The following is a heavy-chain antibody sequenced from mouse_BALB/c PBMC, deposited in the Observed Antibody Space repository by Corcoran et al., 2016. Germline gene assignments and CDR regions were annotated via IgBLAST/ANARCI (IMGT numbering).Heavy chain of an antibody. CDR1: GFNIKDTY. J-gene: IGHJ1*01. Sequence: EVQLQQGGAELVKPGASVKLSCTASGFNIKDTYMHWVKQRPEHGLEWIGRIDPANGNTKYDPKFQGKATITADTSSNTAYLQLSSLTSEDTAVYYCANWEWYFDVWGAGTTVTVSS. CDR2: IDPANGNT. D-gene: IGHD4-1*01. CDR3: ANWEWYFDV. V-gene: IGHV14-3*02.